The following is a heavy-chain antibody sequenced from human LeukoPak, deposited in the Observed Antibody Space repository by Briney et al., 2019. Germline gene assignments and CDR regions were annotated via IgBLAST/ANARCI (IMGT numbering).Heavy chain of an antibody. CDR3: AKVLGYCGGDCYQNY. CDR2: ISGSGGST. CDR1: GFTFSSYA. D-gene: IGHD2-21*02. J-gene: IGHJ4*02. V-gene: IGHV3-23*01. Sequence: GGSLRLSCAASGFTFSSYAMSWVRQAPGKGLEWVSAISGSGGSTYYADSVKGRFTISRDNSKNTLYLQMNSLRAEDTAVYYRAKVLGYCGGDCYQNYWGQGTLVTVSS.